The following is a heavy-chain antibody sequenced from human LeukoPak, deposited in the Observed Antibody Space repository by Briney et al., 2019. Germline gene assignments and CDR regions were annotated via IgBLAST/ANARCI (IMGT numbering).Heavy chain of an antibody. CDR3: ARGPHWHNWFDP. Sequence: SVKLSCKASGGTFSSYAISWVRQAPGQGLEWMGGIIPIFGTANYAQKFQGRVTITTAESTSTAYMELRSQRSEYTAVYYCARGPHWHNWFDPRGQRNLVTLSS. J-gene: IGHJ5*02. CDR1: GGTFSSYA. V-gene: IGHV1-69*05. CDR2: IIPIFGTA.